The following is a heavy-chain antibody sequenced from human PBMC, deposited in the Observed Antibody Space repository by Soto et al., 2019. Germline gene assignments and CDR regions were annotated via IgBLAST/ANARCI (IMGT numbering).Heavy chain of an antibody. CDR2: ISVSGDTT. CDR3: ARWDGYADL. CDR1: GFSVSTYS. J-gene: IGHJ4*01. D-gene: IGHD1-1*01. Sequence: EVQLLESGGGLVQPGGSLRLSCAASGFSVSTYSFAWVRQTPAKGLAWVSGISVSGDTTFYIDSVRGRFTISRDTSKNTLDLQMHSLRVEDSGVYFCARWDGYADLWGHGTLVTVSS. V-gene: IGHV3-23*01.